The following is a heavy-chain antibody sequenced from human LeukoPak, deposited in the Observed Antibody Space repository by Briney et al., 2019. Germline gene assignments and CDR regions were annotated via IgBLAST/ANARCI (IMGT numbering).Heavy chain of an antibody. V-gene: IGHV3-53*01. CDR2: ISTGGSP. Sequence: GGSLRLSCAASGFTVSNNYMTWVRQAPGKGLEWVSLISTGGSPYYTDSVKGRFTISGDNSKNTLFLQMNSLRAEDTAVYYCVRGSRGYSFDYWGQGTLVTVSS. J-gene: IGHJ4*02. CDR3: VRGSRGYSFDY. CDR1: GFTVSNNY.